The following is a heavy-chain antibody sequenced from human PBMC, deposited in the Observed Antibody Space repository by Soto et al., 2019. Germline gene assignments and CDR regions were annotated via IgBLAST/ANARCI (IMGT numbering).Heavy chain of an antibody. J-gene: IGHJ5*02. V-gene: IGHV4-31*11. CDR1: GGSIISASYS. CDR2: IYSSGST. Sequence: QVQLQESGPRLVKPSQTLSLSCAVSGGSIISASYSWNWIRHSPGRGLVWIGHIYSSGSTYYNPSLKSPVSISVDTSNNQFSLKLTSVTAADTAVYFCAREHAARIERWFDAWGQGILVTVSS. D-gene: IGHD6-6*01. CDR3: AREHAARIERWFDA.